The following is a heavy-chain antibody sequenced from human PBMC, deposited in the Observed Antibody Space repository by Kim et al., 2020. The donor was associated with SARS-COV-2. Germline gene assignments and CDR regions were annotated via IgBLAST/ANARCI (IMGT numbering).Heavy chain of an antibody. V-gene: IGHV3-21*01. CDR3: ARDCSLRYFDWGQYWYFDL. D-gene: IGHD3-9*01. CDR2: ISSSSSYI. J-gene: IGHJ2*01. Sequence: GGSLRLSCAASGFTFSSYSMNWVRQAPGKGLEWVSSISSSSSYIYYADSVKGRFTISRDNAKNSLYLQMNSLRAEDTAVYYCARDCSLRYFDWGQYWYFDLWGRGTLVTVSS. CDR1: GFTFSSYS.